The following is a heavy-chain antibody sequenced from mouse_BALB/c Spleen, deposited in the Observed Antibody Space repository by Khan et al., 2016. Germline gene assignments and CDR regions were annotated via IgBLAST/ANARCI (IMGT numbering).Heavy chain of an antibody. D-gene: IGHD2-14*01. J-gene: IGHJ4*01. V-gene: IGHV1-80*01. Sequence: QVQLQQSGAELVRPGSSVKISCKASGYAFSSYWMNWVKQRPGQGLEWIGQIYPGDGDTNYNGKFKGKATLTADKSSSTAYMQLSSLTSEDSAVYFGAYYRYYYARDYWGQGTSVTVSS. CDR1: GYAFSSYW. CDR3: AYYRYYYARDY. CDR2: IYPGDGDT.